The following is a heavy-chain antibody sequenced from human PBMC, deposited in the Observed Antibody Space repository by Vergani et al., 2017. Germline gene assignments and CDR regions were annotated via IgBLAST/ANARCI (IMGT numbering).Heavy chain of an antibody. CDR2: IYSGGST. Sequence: EVQLVESGGGLVQPGGSLRLSCAASGFTVSSNYMSWVRQAPGKGLEWVSVIYSGGSTYYADSVKGRFTISRHNSKNTLYLQMNSLRAEDTAVYYCARDRVDIVATTNYCYYYCGMDVWGQGTTVTVSS. CDR1: GFTVSSNY. CDR3: ARDRVDIVATTNYCYYYCGMDV. D-gene: IGHD5-12*01. V-gene: IGHV3-53*04. J-gene: IGHJ6*02.